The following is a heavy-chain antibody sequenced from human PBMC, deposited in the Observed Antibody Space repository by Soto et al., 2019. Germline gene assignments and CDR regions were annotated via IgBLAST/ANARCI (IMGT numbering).Heavy chain of an antibody. D-gene: IGHD6-19*01. Sequence: ASVKVSCKASGYTFTSYGISWVRQAPGQGLEWMGWISAYNGNTNYAQKLQGRVTMTTDTSTSTAYRELRSLRSDDTAVYYCAREALGIAVAGTVYYYYYMDVWGKGTTVTVSS. CDR3: AREALGIAVAGTVYYYYYMDV. V-gene: IGHV1-18*01. J-gene: IGHJ6*03. CDR1: GYTFTSYG. CDR2: ISAYNGNT.